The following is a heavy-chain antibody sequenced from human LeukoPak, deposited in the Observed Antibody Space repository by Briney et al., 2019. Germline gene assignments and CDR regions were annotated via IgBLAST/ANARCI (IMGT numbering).Heavy chain of an antibody. CDR1: GFTFSAYA. CDR3: AKDTPSPIDY. CDR2: ISISGGST. J-gene: IGHJ4*02. V-gene: IGHV3-23*01. Sequence: PGGSLRLSCAASGFTFSAYAMSWVRQAPGKGLEWVSHISISGGSTYYADSVRRRFTISRDNPKNTLSLQMNSLSSEDAAVYYCAKDTPSPIDYWGQGTLVTVSS.